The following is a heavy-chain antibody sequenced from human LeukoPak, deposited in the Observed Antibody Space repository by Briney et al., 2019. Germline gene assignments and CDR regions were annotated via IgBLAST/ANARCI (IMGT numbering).Heavy chain of an antibody. J-gene: IGHJ4*02. CDR1: GFTFSSYA. CDR2: ISYDGSNK. V-gene: IGHV3-30*04. CDR3: AKDIRSSRQTPFDY. D-gene: IGHD6-13*01. Sequence: GRSLRLSCAASGFTFSSYAMHWVRQAPGKGLEWVAVISYDGSNKYYADSVKGRFTISRDNAKNSLYLQMNSLRAEDTALYYCAKDIRSSRQTPFDYWGQGTLVTVSS.